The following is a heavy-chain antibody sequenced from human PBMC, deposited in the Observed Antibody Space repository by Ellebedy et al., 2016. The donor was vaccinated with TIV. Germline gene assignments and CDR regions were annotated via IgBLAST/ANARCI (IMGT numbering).Heavy chain of an antibody. Sequence: GESLKISCAASGFAFSSYRMSWVRQAPGKGLEWVANIKQDGSEKYYVDSVKGRFTISRDNAKNSLYLQINSLRAEDTAVYYCARARGGYDNDYWGQGTLVTVSS. V-gene: IGHV3-7*03. J-gene: IGHJ4*02. D-gene: IGHD5-12*01. CDR2: IKQDGSEK. CDR3: ARARGGYDNDY. CDR1: GFAFSSYR.